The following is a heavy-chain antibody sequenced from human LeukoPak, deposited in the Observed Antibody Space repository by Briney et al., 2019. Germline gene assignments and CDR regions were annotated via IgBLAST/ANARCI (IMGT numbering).Heavy chain of an antibody. Sequence: ASVKVSCKASGYTFTSYGISWVRQAPGQGLEWMGWISAYNGNTNYAQRLQRRVTMTTDTSTSTAYMELRSLRSDDTAVYYCARGPPGGGVRFLEWLWGQGTLVTVSS. D-gene: IGHD3-3*01. CDR1: GYTFTSYG. V-gene: IGHV1-18*01. J-gene: IGHJ4*02. CDR3: ARGPPGGGVRFLEWL. CDR2: ISAYNGNT.